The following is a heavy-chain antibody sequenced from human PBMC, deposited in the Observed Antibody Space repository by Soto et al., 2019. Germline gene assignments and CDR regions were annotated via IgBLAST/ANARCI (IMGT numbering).Heavy chain of an antibody. D-gene: IGHD5-12*01. CDR1: GGSISSSSYY. V-gene: IGHV4-61*05. J-gene: IGHJ4*02. CDR3: ARADDGYDY. Sequence: SETLSLTCTVSGGSISSSSYYWGWIRQPPGKGLEWIGYIYYSGGTNYNPSLKSRVTISVDTSKNQFSLKLTSVTAADTAVYYCARADDGYDYWGQGILVTVSS. CDR2: IYYSGGT.